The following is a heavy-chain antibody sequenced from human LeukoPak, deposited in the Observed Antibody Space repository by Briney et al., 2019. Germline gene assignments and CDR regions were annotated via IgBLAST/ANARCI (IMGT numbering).Heavy chain of an antibody. V-gene: IGHV3-43D*03. CDR3: AKDANSGYDSYYYYMDV. J-gene: IGHJ6*03. D-gene: IGHD5-12*01. Sequence: PGGSLRLSCAASGFTFDDYAMHWVRQAPRKGLEWVSLISWDGGSTYYADSVKGRFTISRDNNKNSLYLQMNSLSAEDTALYYCAKDANSGYDSYYYYMDVWGKGTTVTISS. CDR2: ISWDGGST. CDR1: GFTFDDYA.